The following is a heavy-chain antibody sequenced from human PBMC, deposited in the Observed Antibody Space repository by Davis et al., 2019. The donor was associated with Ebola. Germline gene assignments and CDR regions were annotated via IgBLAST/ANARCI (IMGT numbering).Heavy chain of an antibody. J-gene: IGHJ4*02. Sequence: GSLRLSCTVSGGSISSYYWSWIRQPPGKGLEWIGYIYYSGSTNYNPSLKSRVTISVDTSKNQFSLKLSSVTAADTAVYYCARTPQYTNYGSYFDSWGQGALVTVSS. V-gene: IGHV4-59*01. CDR2: IYYSGST. CDR3: ARTPQYTNYGSYFDS. D-gene: IGHD4-11*01. CDR1: GGSISSYY.